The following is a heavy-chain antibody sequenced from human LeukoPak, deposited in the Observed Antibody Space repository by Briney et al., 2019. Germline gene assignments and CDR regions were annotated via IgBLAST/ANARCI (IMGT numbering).Heavy chain of an antibody. J-gene: IGHJ4*02. CDR2: SYYSGST. V-gene: IGHV4-59*01. CDR1: GGSITNYY. Sequence: SETLSLTCTLSGGSITNYYWSWIRQPPGKGLVWIGYSYYSGSTNYNPSLKSRVTILVDTSKNQFSLKLRAVTPADTAVYYCARGIAAAGTSPDYFDYWGQGTLVTVSS. D-gene: IGHD6-13*01. CDR3: ARGIAAAGTSPDYFDY.